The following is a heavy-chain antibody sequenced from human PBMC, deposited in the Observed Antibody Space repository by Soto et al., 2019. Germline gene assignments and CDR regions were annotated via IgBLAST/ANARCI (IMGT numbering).Heavy chain of an antibody. Sequence: GSLRLSCAASGFTFSSYWMSWVRQAPGKGLEWVANIKQDGSEKYYVDSVKGRFTISRDNAKNSLYLQMNSLRAEDTAVYYCARGCSGGSCYYYYGMDVWGQGTTVAVSS. J-gene: IGHJ6*02. CDR3: ARGCSGGSCYYYYGMDV. D-gene: IGHD2-15*01. CDR1: GFTFSSYW. V-gene: IGHV3-7*03. CDR2: IKQDGSEK.